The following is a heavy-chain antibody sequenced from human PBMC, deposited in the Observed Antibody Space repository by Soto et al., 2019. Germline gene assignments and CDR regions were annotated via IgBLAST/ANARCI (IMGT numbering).Heavy chain of an antibody. D-gene: IGHD6-19*01. CDR3: ASSGGRRELYHH. CDR2: ISSSTSFI. CDR1: EFTFSSYS. V-gene: IGHV3-21*06. Sequence: PGGSLRLSCAASEFTFSSYSMNWVRQAPGKGLEWVSSISSSTSFIFYADSVKGRFTISRDNAKNSVYLRMNNLRAEDTAVYYCASSGGRRELYHHWGRGT. J-gene: IGHJ1*01.